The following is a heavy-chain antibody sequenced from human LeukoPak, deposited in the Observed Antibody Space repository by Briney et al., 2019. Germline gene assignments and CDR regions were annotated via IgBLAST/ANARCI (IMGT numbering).Heavy chain of an antibody. CDR3: ARPDYYDSSINY. V-gene: IGHV4-39*01. Sequence: SETLSLTCTVSGGSISSTSYYWGWIRQPPGKELEWIGSLYYSGNTHYNPSLKSRVTISVDTSKNQFSLKLSSVTAADTAVYYCARPDYYDSSINYWGQGTLVTVSS. CDR2: LYYSGNT. J-gene: IGHJ4*02. CDR1: GGSISSTSYY. D-gene: IGHD3-22*01.